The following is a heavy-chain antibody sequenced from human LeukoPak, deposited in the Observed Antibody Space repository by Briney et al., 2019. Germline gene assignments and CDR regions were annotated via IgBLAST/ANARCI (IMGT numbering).Heavy chain of an antibody. Sequence: GGSLRLSCAASGFTFSSYEMNWVRQAPGKGLEWVSYISSSGSTIYYADSVKGRFTISRDNAKNSLYLQMNSLRAEDTAVYYCARDIYCSRTSCNLLDYWGQGTLVTVSS. V-gene: IGHV3-48*03. CDR3: ARDIYCSRTSCNLLDY. CDR1: GFTFSSYE. J-gene: IGHJ4*02. CDR2: ISSSGSTI. D-gene: IGHD2-2*01.